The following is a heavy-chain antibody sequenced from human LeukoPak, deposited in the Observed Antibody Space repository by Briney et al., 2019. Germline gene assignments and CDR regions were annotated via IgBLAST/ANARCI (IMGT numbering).Heavy chain of an antibody. D-gene: IGHD3-16*01. CDR1: GGSFSGYY. CDR3: ARAGITFGGVPFDY. Sequence: SETLSLTCAVYGGSFSGYYWSWIRQPPGKGLEWIGEINHSESTNYNPSLKSRVTISVDTSKNQFSLKLSSVTAADTAVYYCARAGITFGGVPFDYWGQGTLVTVSS. CDR2: INHSEST. V-gene: IGHV4-34*01. J-gene: IGHJ4*02.